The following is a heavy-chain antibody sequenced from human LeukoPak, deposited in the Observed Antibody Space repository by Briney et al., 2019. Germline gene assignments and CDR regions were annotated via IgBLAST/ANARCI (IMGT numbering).Heavy chain of an antibody. V-gene: IGHV4-4*08. Sequence: PSETLSLTCTVSGGSISNYYWNWIRQPPGKGLEWIGYIYSSGSTNYNPSLKSRVTISIDTSKNQFSLKLRSVTAAETAVYYCARSFGNGYYLDSWGQGTLVAVSS. J-gene: IGHJ4*02. CDR2: IYSSGST. CDR3: ARSFGNGYYLDS. CDR1: GGSISNYY. D-gene: IGHD2-8*01.